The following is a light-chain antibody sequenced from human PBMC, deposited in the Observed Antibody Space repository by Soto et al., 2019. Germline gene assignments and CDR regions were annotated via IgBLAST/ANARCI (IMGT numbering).Light chain of an antibody. CDR2: GAS. Sequence: EIVWTRAPCTLSLAPGERATLSCRASQSVSSSYLAWYQQKPGQAPRLLIYGASSRATGIPDRFSGSGSGTDFTLTISRLEPEDFAVYYCQQYGSLFGGGTNVDIK. CDR3: QQYGSL. CDR1: QSVSSSY. J-gene: IGKJ4*01. V-gene: IGKV3-20*01.